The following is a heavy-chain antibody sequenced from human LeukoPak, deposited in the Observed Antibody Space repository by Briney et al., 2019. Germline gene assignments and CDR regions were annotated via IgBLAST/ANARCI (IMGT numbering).Heavy chain of an antibody. CDR2: IYYSGST. J-gene: IGHJ4*02. CDR3: AESHDCGGDCYVAN. CDR1: GGSISSYY. D-gene: IGHD2-21*02. Sequence: SETLSLTCTVSGGSISSYYWSWIRQPPGKGLEWIGYIYYSGSTNYNPSLKSRVTISVDTSKNQFSLKLSSVTAADTAVYYCAESHDCGGDCYVANWGQGTLVTVSS. V-gene: IGHV4-59*01.